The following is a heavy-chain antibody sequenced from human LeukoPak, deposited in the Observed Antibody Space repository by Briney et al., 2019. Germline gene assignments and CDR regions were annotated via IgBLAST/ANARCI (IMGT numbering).Heavy chain of an antibody. CDR2: INHSGST. Sequence: SETLSLTCAVYGGSFSGYYWSWIRQPPGKGLEWIGEINHSGSTNYNPSLKSRVTISVDTSKNQFSLKLSSVTAADTAVYYCARRVVPAAMPDYWGQGTLVTVSS. V-gene: IGHV4-34*01. J-gene: IGHJ4*02. CDR3: ARRVVPAAMPDY. CDR1: GGSFSGYY. D-gene: IGHD2-2*01.